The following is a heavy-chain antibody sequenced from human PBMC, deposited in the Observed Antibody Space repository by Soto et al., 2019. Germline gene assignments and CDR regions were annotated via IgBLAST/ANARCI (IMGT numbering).Heavy chain of an antibody. J-gene: IGHJ5*02. Sequence: GASVKVSCKASGYTFTSYDINWVRQATGQGLVWMGWMNPNSGNTGYAQKFKGRATMTRNTSISTAYMELSSLRSEDTAVYYCARRYVRWFDPWGQGTLVTVSS. CDR1: GYTFTSYD. CDR3: ARRYVRWFDP. V-gene: IGHV1-8*01. D-gene: IGHD3-10*02. CDR2: MNPNSGNT.